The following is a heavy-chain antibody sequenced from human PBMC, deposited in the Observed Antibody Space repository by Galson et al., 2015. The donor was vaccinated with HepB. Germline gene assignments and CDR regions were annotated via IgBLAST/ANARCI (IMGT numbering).Heavy chain of an antibody. Sequence: SLRLSCAASGFTFSSYAMSWVRQAPGKGLEWVAVISYDGSNKYYADSVKGRFAISRDNSKNTLYLQMNSLRAEDTAVYYCARREVEMATIRLGGYFDYWGQGTLVTVSS. CDR3: ARREVEMATIRLGGYFDY. CDR2: ISYDGSNK. CDR1: GFTFSSYA. D-gene: IGHD5-24*01. V-gene: IGHV3-30*09. J-gene: IGHJ4*02.